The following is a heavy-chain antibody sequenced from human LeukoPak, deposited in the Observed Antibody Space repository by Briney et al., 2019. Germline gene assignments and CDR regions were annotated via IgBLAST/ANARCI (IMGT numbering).Heavy chain of an antibody. CDR1: GFTFGDYA. CDR2: IKQDGSEK. D-gene: IGHD5-12*01. CDR3: ARELLRFP. Sequence: GGSLRLSCTASGFTFGDYAMSWVRQAPGKGLEWVANIKQDGSEKYYVDSVKGRFTISRDNAKNSLYLQMNSLRAEDTAVYYCARELLRFPWGQGTLVTVSS. J-gene: IGHJ5*02. V-gene: IGHV3-7*01.